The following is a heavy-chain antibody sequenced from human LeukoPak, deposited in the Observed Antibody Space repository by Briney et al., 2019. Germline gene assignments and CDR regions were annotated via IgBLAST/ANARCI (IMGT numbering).Heavy chain of an antibody. CDR1: GFTFSSYG. Sequence: GGSLRLSCAASGFTFSSYGMHWVRQAPGKGLEWVAIISYDGSNEYYADSVKGRFTISRDNYKNTMYLQMNSLRAEDTAVYYCARDYYGSGSYYTLLYYYYYMDVWGKGTTVTISS. J-gene: IGHJ6*03. D-gene: IGHD3-10*01. CDR2: ISYDGSNE. CDR3: ARDYYGSGSYYTLLYYYYYMDV. V-gene: IGHV3-30*12.